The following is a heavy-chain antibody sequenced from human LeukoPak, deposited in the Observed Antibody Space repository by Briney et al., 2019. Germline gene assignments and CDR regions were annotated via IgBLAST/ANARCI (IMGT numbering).Heavy chain of an antibody. CDR2: INSDASSI. D-gene: IGHD4-23*01. Sequence: SGGSLRLSCAASGFTFSTCWMHWVRQAPGKRLVWVSRINSDASSISYADSVKGRFTISRDNSKNSLYLQMNSLRTEDTALYYCAKDQPVVSYWGQGTLVTVSS. V-gene: IGHV3-74*01. CDR1: GFTFSTCW. CDR3: AKDQPVVSY. J-gene: IGHJ4*02.